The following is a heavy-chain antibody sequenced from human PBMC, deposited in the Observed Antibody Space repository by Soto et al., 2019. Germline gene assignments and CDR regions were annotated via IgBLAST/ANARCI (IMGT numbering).Heavy chain of an antibody. CDR1: GFSLSTSGVG. Sequence: QITLKESGPTLVKPTQTLTLTCTFSGFSLSTSGVGVGWIRQPPGKALEWLALIYWDDDKRYSPSLKSRLTITKDNPKHQVVPTITNMDPVDTATYYCARSFRYDILTDTYYFDYWGQGTLLTLCS. D-gene: IGHD3-9*01. J-gene: IGHJ4*02. CDR3: ARSFRYDILTDTYYFDY. V-gene: IGHV2-5*02. CDR2: IYWDDDK.